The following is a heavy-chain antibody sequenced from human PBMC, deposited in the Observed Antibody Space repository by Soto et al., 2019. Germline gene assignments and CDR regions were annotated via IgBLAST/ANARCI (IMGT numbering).Heavy chain of an antibody. CDR2: IYYSGST. CDR1: GGSISSSSYY. V-gene: IGHV4-39*01. J-gene: IGHJ4*02. Sequence: KSSETLSLTCTVSGGSISSSSYYWGWIRQPPGKGLEWIGSIYYSGSTYYNPSLKSRVTISVDTSKNQFSLKLSSVTAADTAVYYCARHSKIAGLYYFDYWGQGTLVTVSS. D-gene: IGHD6-13*01. CDR3: ARHSKIAGLYYFDY.